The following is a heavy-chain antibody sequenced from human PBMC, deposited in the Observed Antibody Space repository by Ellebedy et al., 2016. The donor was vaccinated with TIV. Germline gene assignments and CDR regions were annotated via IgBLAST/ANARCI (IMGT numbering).Heavy chain of an antibody. V-gene: IGHV3-7*01. J-gene: IGHJ4*02. CDR1: GFTFSSFW. Sequence: PGGSLRLSCAASGFTFSSFWMNWVRQAPGKGLEWVANIKEDGSKKNYVDSVRGRFTISRDNATKSLYLQMNSLRAEDSAVYYWARRAGGGTYLDSWGQGTLVTVSS. D-gene: IGHD3-16*01. CDR3: ARRAGGGTYLDS. CDR2: IKEDGSKK.